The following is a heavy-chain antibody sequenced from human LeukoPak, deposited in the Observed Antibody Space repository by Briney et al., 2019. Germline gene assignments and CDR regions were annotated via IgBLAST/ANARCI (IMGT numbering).Heavy chain of an antibody. V-gene: IGHV1-69*01. J-gene: IGHJ3*02. CDR3: ARDGWGRVDDAFDI. D-gene: IGHD2-21*02. Sequence: SVKVSCKASGGTFSSYAISWVRQAPGQGLEWMGGIIPIFGTANYAQKFQGRVTITADESTSTAYMELSSLRSEDTAVYYCARDGWGRVDDAFDIWGQGTMVTASS. CDR1: GGTFSSYA. CDR2: IIPIFGTA.